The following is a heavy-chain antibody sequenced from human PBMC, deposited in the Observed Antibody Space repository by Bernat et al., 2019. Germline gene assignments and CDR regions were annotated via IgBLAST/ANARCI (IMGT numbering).Heavy chain of an antibody. J-gene: IGHJ4*02. CDR1: GFTFSSYG. D-gene: IGHD6-6*01. V-gene: IGHV3-33*01. CDR2: IWYDGSNK. CDR3: ASSITARHTELDY. Sequence: QVQLVESGGGVVQPGRSLRLSCAASGFTFSSYGMHWVRQAPGKGLEGVAVIWYDGSNKYYADSVKGRFTISRDNSKNTLYLQMNSLRAEDTAVYYCASSITARHTELDYWGQGTLVTVSS.